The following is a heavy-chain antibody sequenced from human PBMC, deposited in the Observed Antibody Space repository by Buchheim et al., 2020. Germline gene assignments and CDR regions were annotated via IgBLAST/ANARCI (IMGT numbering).Heavy chain of an antibody. D-gene: IGHD5-12*01. Sequence: QVQLVESGGGVVQPGRSLRLSCAASGFTFSSYGMHWVRQAPGKGLEWVAVISYDGSNKYYADSVKGRFTIYRDNSKNTLYPKMNSLRAEDTAVYYCAKDVAGWFDPWGQGTL. J-gene: IGHJ5*02. CDR3: AKDVAGWFDP. V-gene: IGHV3-30*18. CDR1: GFTFSSYG. CDR2: ISYDGSNK.